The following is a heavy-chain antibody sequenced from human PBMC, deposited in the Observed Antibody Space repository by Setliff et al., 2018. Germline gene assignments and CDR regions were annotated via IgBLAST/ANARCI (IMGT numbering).Heavy chain of an antibody. J-gene: IGHJ6*02. V-gene: IGHV1-2*04. CDR2: INPNSGGT. CDR3: ARDLLYSGSYFGYYYGMDV. D-gene: IGHD1-26*01. Sequence: GASVKVSCKASGYTFTGYYMHWVRQAPGQGLEWMGWINPNSGGTNYAQKFQGWVTMTSDTSISTAYMELSRLRSDDTAVYYCARDLLYSGSYFGYYYGMDVWGQGTTVTVSS. CDR1: GYTFTGYY.